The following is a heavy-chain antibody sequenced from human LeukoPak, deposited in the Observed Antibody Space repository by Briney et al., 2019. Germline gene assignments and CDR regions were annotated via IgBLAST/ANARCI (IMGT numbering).Heavy chain of an antibody. CDR2: ISRSSSYI. J-gene: IGHJ4*02. V-gene: IGHV3-21*01. Sequence: GGSLSLSCAASGFTFSSFSTKWVRQAPGKVREWVSSISRSSSYIYHADSVKGRFTISTDNTKNSMNLQMNSLRAEATAVYYCATTFGVFWSGYPVDYWGQGTLVTVSS. CDR1: GFTFSSFS. CDR3: ATTFGVFWSGYPVDY. D-gene: IGHD3-3*01.